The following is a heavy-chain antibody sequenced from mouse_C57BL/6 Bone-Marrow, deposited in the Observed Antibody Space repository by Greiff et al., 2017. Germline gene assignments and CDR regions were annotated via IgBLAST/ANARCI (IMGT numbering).Heavy chain of an antibody. CDR3: ARFEGYYIGDVDE. CDR2: ISYSGST. J-gene: IGHJ1*03. D-gene: IGHD2-3*01. Sequence: VQLKQSGPGLAKPSQTLSLTCSVTGYSITSDYWNWIRTFPGNKLEYMGYISYSGSTYYNPSLKSRLSITRDTSKNQYYLQLNSVTTEDPATYXGARFEGYYIGDVDEWGTGNTVNVSS. CDR1: GYSITSDY. V-gene: IGHV3-8*01.